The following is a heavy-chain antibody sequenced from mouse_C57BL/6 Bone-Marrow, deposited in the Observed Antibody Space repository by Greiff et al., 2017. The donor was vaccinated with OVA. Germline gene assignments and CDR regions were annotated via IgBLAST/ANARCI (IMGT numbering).Heavy chain of an antibody. Sequence: QVQLQQPGAELVRPGTSVKLSCKASGYTFTSYWMHWVKQRPGQGLEWIGVIDPSDSYTNYNQKFKGKATLTVDTSSSTAYMQLSSLTSEDSAVYYCARRGNYVVYFDYWGQGTTPTVSS. J-gene: IGHJ2*01. V-gene: IGHV1-59*01. CDR1: GYTFTSYW. CDR2: IDPSDSYT. D-gene: IGHD2-1*01. CDR3: ARRGNYVVYFDY.